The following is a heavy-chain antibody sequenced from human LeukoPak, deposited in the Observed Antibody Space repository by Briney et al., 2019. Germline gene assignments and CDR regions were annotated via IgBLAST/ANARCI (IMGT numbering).Heavy chain of an antibody. CDR1: GGSISSYY. Sequence: PSETLSLTCTVSGGSISSYYWSWIRQPAGKGLEWIGRIYTSGSTNYNPPLKSRVTISVDKSKNQFSLKLSSVTAADTAVYYCARDGRVGATFFDYWGQGTLVTVSS. D-gene: IGHD1-26*01. CDR2: IYTSGST. J-gene: IGHJ4*02. V-gene: IGHV4-4*07. CDR3: ARDGRVGATFFDY.